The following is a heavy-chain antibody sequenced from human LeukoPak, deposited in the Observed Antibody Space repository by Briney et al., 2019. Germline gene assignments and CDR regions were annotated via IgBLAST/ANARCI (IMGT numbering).Heavy chain of an antibody. CDR3: ARDLSAPYYYYYMDV. CDR2: IYTSGST. CDR1: GGSISSYY. V-gene: IGHV4-4*07. J-gene: IGHJ6*03. Sequence: SETLSLTCTVSGGSISSYYWSWIRQPAGKGLEWLGRIYTSGSTNYNPSLKSRVTISVDTSKNQFSLKLSSVTAADTAVYYCARDLSAPYYYYYMDVWGKGTTVTVSS.